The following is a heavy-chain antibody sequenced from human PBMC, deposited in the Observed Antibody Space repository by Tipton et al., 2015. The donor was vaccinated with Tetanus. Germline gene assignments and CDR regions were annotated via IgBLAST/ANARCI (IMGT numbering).Heavy chain of an antibody. D-gene: IGHD1-1*01. J-gene: IGHJ6*02. CDR3: ARRSLTNYGLDV. V-gene: IGHV3-33*01. Sequence: SGFTFDNYALHWVRQAPGKGLQWLAVIWYDGSNQYYEESMKGRFTISRDHAKNTVYLQMNSLRAEDTAVYFCARRSLTNYGLDVWGQGTPVTVSS. CDR2: IWYDGSNQ. CDR1: GFTFDNYA.